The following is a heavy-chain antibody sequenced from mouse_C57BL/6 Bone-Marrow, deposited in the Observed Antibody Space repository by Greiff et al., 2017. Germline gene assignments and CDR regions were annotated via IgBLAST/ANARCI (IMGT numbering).Heavy chain of an antibody. CDR2: ISSGGDYI. V-gene: IGHV5-9-1*02. CDR3: TRDYYYGSSPFAY. Sequence: EVKLMESGEGLVTPGGSLTLSCAASGFTFSSYAMSWVRQTPEKRLEWVAYISSGGDYIYYADTVKGRFTISRDNARNTLYLQMSSLTSEDTAMYYCTRDYYYGSSPFAYWGQGTLVTVSA. D-gene: IGHD1-1*01. J-gene: IGHJ3*01. CDR1: GFTFSSYA.